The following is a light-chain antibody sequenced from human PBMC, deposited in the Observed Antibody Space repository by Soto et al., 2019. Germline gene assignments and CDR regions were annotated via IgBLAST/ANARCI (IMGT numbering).Light chain of an antibody. CDR1: SSNIGSNN. V-gene: IGLV1-44*01. Sequence: QAVVTQPPSVSGTPGQRVSISCSGTSSNIGSNNVNWYQQLPGTAPKLLIHSNNQRPSGVPDRFSGSRSGTSASLAIGGLQSEDEADYYCASWDDSLNGRLFGGGTQLTVL. J-gene: IGLJ3*02. CDR3: ASWDDSLNGRL. CDR2: SNN.